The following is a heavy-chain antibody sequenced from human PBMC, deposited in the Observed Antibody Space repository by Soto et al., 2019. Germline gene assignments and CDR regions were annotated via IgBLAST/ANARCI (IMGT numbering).Heavy chain of an antibody. CDR2: IYSGGST. CDR3: ARGYCSGGSCYYYGMDV. D-gene: IGHD2-15*01. V-gene: IGHV3-53*01. Sequence: PVGSLRLSCAASGFTVSSNYMSWIRQAPGKGLEWVSVIYSGGSTYYADSVKGRFTISRDNSKNTLYLQMNSLRAEDTAVYYCARGYCSGGSCYYYGMDVWGQGTTVTAP. CDR1: GFTVSSNY. J-gene: IGHJ6*02.